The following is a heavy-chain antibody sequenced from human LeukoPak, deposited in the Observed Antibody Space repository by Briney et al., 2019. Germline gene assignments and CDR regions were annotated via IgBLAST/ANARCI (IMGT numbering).Heavy chain of an antibody. D-gene: IGHD2-2*01. CDR2: IYYSGST. J-gene: IGHJ4*02. CDR1: GGSISSGGYY. Sequence: SQTLSLTCTVSGGSISSGGYYWSWIRQHPGKGLEWIGYIYYSGSTYYNPSLKSRVTISVDTSKNQFSLKLSSVTAADTAVYYCARSSTSSPLFDYWGQGTLVTVSS. V-gene: IGHV4-31*03. CDR3: ARSSTSSPLFDY.